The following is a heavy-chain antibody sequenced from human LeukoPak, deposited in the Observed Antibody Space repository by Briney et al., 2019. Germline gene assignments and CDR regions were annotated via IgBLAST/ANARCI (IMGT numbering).Heavy chain of an antibody. V-gene: IGHV4-34*01. Sequence: SETLSLTCAVYGGSFSGYYWSWIRQPPGKGLEWIGEINHSGSTNYNPSLKSRVTISVDTSKNQFSLELSSVTAADTAVYFCARGHHAFDIWAQGTLVTVSS. CDR3: ARGHHAFDI. J-gene: IGHJ3*02. CDR2: INHSGST. CDR1: GGSFSGYY.